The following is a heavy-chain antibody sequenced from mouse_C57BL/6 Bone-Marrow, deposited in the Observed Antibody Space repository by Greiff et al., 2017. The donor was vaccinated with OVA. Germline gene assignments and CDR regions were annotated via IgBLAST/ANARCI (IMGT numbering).Heavy chain of an antibody. CDR3: AREGVVAYWYFDV. Sequence: QVQLQQPGAELVKPGASVKLSCKASGYTFTSYWMHWVKQRPGQGLEWIGMIHPNSGSTNYNEKFKSKATLTVDQSSSTAYMQLSSLTSEDSAVYDCAREGVVAYWYFDVWGTGTTVTVSS. D-gene: IGHD1-1*01. CDR2: IHPNSGST. V-gene: IGHV1-64*01. J-gene: IGHJ1*03. CDR1: GYTFTSYW.